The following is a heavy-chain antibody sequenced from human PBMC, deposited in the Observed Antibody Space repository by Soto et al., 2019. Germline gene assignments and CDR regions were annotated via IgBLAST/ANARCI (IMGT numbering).Heavy chain of an antibody. D-gene: IGHD3-3*01. Sequence: ASVKVSCKASGGTFSSYAISWVRQAPGQGLEWMGGINPNSGGTNYAQKFQGRVTMTRDTSISTAYMELSRLRSDDTAVYYCAKTYYDFWSGYFTYQPDPVGVDYWGQGTLVTVSS. J-gene: IGHJ4*02. CDR2: INPNSGGT. CDR3: AKTYYDFWSGYFTYQPDPVGVDY. CDR1: GGTFSSYA. V-gene: IGHV1-2*02.